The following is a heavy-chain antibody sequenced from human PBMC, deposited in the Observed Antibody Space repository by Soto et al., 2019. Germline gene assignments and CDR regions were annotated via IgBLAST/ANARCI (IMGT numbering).Heavy chain of an antibody. J-gene: IGHJ5*02. CDR1: GGSISSYY. V-gene: IGHV4-4*07. CDR2: IYTSGST. Sequence: SETLSLTCTVSGGSISSYYWSWIRQPAGKGLEWIGRIYTSGSTNYNPSLKSRVTMSVDTSKNQFSLKLSSVTAADTAVYYCARDREYYDSSGPNNWFDPWGQGTLVTVSS. CDR3: ARDREYYDSSGPNNWFDP. D-gene: IGHD3-22*01.